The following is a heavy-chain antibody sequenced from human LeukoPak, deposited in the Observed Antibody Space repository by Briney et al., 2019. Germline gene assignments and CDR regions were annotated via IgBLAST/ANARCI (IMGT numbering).Heavy chain of an antibody. CDR3: ARDSSSWYGFYYYYGMDV. V-gene: IGHV1-2*02. Sequence: ASAKVSCKASGYTFTGYYMHWVRQAPGQGLEWMGWINPNSGGTNYAQKFQGRVTMTRDTSISTAYMELSRLRSDDTAVYYCARDSSSWYGFYYYYGMDVWGQGTTVTVSS. J-gene: IGHJ6*02. D-gene: IGHD6-13*01. CDR2: INPNSGGT. CDR1: GYTFTGYY.